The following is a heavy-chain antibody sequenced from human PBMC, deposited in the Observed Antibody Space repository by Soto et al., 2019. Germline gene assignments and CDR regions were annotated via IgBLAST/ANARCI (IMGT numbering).Heavy chain of an antibody. J-gene: IGHJ6*02. CDR1: GFTFSSYG. Sequence: QVQLVESGGGVVQPGRSLRLSCAASGFTFSSYGMHWVRQAPGKGLEWVAVIWYDGSNKYYADSVKGRFTISRDNSKNTLYLQMNSLRAEDTAVYYCARERRDFWSGFVSYYYYGMDVWGQGTTVTVSS. CDR3: ARERRDFWSGFVSYYYYGMDV. V-gene: IGHV3-33*01. D-gene: IGHD3-3*01. CDR2: IWYDGSNK.